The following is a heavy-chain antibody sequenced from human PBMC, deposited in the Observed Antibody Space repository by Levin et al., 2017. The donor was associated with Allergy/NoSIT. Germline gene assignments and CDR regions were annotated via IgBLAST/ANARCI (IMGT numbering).Heavy chain of an antibody. CDR2: IYPGDSDT. V-gene: IGHV5-51*03. D-gene: IGHD3-16*02. CDR3: VRPRRMALRYDAFDI. Sequence: GASVKVSCKGSGYTFPSYWIGWVRQMPEKGLEWMGIIYPGDSDTRYSPSFQGQVTISVAKSISTAYLQWSSLTASDTAIYYCVRPRRMALRYDAFDIWGQGTMVTVSS. J-gene: IGHJ3*02. CDR1: GYTFPSYW.